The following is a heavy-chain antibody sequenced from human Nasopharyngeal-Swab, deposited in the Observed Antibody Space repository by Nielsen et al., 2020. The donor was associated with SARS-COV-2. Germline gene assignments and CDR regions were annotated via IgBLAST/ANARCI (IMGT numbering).Heavy chain of an antibody. CDR2: ISAYNGNT. J-gene: IGHJ6*02. D-gene: IGHD3-10*01. CDR3: ARGYGSGSYYAYYYYGMDV. CDR1: GYTFTSYG. Sequence: ASVKVSCKASGYTFTSYGISWVRQAPGQGLEWMGWISAYNGNTNYAQKLQGRVTMTTDTSTSTAYMELRSLRSDDTAVYYCARGYGSGSYYAYYYYGMDVWGQGTTVTRLL. V-gene: IGHV1-18*01.